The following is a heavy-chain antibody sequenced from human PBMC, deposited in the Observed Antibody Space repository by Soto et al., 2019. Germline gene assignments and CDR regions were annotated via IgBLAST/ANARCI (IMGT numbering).Heavy chain of an antibody. V-gene: IGHV1-69*01. CDR1: EDTFSSYA. CDR2: IIPFFNTP. Sequence: QVQLVQSGAEVKRPGSSVRVSCKASEDTFSSYAISWVRQAPGQGLDWMGGIIPFFNTPNYAKKFQGRVTITADESTSTAYMELSSLRSEDTAIYYCAAESAYGGNPLASLYWGQGTLVTVSS. CDR3: AAESAYGGNPLASLY. D-gene: IGHD1-26*01. J-gene: IGHJ4*02.